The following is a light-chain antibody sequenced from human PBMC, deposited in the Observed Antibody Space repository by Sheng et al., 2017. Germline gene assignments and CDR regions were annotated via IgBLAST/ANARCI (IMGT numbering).Light chain of an antibody. J-gene: IGKJ2*01. V-gene: IGKV3-15*01. CDR3: QQYNKWPPYT. CDR2: DAS. Sequence: EIVMTQSPATLSVSPGDRATLSCRASQSVSSNLAWYQQKPGQAPRLLIYDASTRATAIPARFSGRGSGTEFTLTISSLHSEDFAVYYCQQYNKWPPYTFGQGTKLEI. CDR1: QSVSSN.